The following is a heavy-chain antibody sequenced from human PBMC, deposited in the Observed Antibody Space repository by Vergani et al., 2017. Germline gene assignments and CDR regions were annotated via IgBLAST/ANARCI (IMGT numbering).Heavy chain of an antibody. D-gene: IGHD2-2*01. J-gene: IGHJ6*02. CDR3: ARWRSSTRYYYGMDV. CDR1: GGSFSGYY. Sequence: QVQLQQWGAGLLKPSETLSLTCAVYGGSFSGYYWSWIRQPPGKGLEWVSYISSSGSTIYYADSVKGRFTISRDNAKNSLYLQMNSLRAEDTAVYYCARWRSSTRYYYGMDVWGQGTTVTVSS. CDR2: ISSSGSTI. V-gene: IGHV3-11*04.